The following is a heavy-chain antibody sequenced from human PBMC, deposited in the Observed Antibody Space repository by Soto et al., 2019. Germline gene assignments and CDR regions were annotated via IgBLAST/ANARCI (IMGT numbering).Heavy chain of an antibody. CDR3: ARGAGYYHGFDY. D-gene: IGHD3-9*01. V-gene: IGHV1-3*01. CDR1: GYTFTSYA. J-gene: IGHJ4*02. CDR2: LKVVIVNQ. Sequence: ASVKVSCKASGYTFTSYAMHWVRQAPGQRLGCMGWLKVVIVNQKYSQKFQGRVTIPSENSASPAYLELSSLSFEYTAVYYCARGAGYYHGFDYWGQGTLVTVSS.